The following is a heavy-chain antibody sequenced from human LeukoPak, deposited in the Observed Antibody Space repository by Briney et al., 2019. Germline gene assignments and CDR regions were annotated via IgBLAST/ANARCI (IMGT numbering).Heavy chain of an antibody. CDR3: ARDLGPSIAPGGAFDI. CDR2: IIPILGIA. V-gene: IGHV1-69*04. D-gene: IGHD6-6*01. CDR1: GGTFSSYA. J-gene: IGHJ3*02. Sequence: GASVKVSCKASGGTFSSYAISWVRQAPGQGLEWMGRIIPILGIANYAQKFQGRVTITADESTSTAYMELSSLRSEDTAVYYCARDLGPSIAPGGAFDIWGQGTMVTVSS.